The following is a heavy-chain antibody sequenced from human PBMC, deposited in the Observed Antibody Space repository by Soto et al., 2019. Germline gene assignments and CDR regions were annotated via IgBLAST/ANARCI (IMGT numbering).Heavy chain of an antibody. J-gene: IGHJ4*02. V-gene: IGHV1-18*04. D-gene: IGHD1-7*01. CDR3: ARDSKGTGTTRVY. CDR1: GYTFTSYG. CDR2: ISAYNGNT. Sequence: QVQLVQSGAEVKKPGASVKVSCKASGYTFTSYGISWVRQAPGQGLEWMGWISAYNGNTNYAQKRQGRGTMTTDTSTSTADMELRSLRSDDTAVYYCARDSKGTGTTRVYWGQGTLVTVSS.